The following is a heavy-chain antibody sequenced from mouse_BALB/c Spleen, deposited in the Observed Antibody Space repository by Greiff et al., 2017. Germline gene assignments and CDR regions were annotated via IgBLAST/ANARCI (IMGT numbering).Heavy chain of an antibody. V-gene: IGHV2-2*02. CDR3: ASYGNYEYYAMDY. CDR1: GFSLTSYG. CDR2: IWSGGST. D-gene: IGHD2-1*01. Sequence: QVQLQQSGPGLVQPSQSLSITCTVSGFSLTSYGVHWVRQSPGKGLEWLGVIWSGGSTDYNAAFISRLSISKDNSKSQVFFKMNSLQANDTAIYYCASYGNYEYYAMDYWGQGTSVTVSS. J-gene: IGHJ4*01.